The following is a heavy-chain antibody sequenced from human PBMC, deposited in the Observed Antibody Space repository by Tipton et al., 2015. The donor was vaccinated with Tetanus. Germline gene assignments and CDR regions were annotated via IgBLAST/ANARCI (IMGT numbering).Heavy chain of an antibody. CDR1: GYSFTNYW. CDR3: ARLAHGDKEAGVH. D-gene: IGHD4-23*01. V-gene: IGHV5-51*01. CDR2: IYPGDSDT. Sequence: QSGAEVKKPGESLKISCKGSGYSFTNYWIGWVRQMPGKGLEWMGIIYPGDSDTRYSPSFQGQVTISADKSISTAYLLWSNLKASDTAIYYCARLAHGDKEAGVHWGQGTLVTVSS. J-gene: IGHJ4*02.